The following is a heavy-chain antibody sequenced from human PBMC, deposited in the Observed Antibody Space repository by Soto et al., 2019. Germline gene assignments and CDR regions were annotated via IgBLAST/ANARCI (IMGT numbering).Heavy chain of an antibody. CDR2: ISGDNVNR. CDR1: GYNLREYG. V-gene: IGHV1-18*01. D-gene: IGHD6-13*01. Sequence: QVHLVQSGVEVKKPGASVKVSCTAHGYNLREYGVSWLRQVPGQGFEWMGWISGDNVNRRSSQRFQDRLTMTTDTSTNTASMEVMSLRSDDTAVYFCGREGQQLAQEQYFQFTGVDLWGQGTSVTVSS. CDR3: GREGQQLAQEQYFQFTGVDL. J-gene: IGHJ6*02.